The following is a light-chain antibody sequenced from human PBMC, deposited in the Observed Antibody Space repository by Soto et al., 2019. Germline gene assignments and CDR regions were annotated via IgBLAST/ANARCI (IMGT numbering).Light chain of an antibody. V-gene: IGKV1-39*01. J-gene: IGKJ4*01. CDR2: AAS. CDR3: QQSYSNVALT. CDR1: QNIDNY. Sequence: DIQMTQSPSSLSASVGDRVTITCRASQNIDNYLNWYQQKPGKAPKLLIYAASSLQSGVPSRFSGSGSGTDFTLTISSLQPEDFATYYCQQSYSNVALTFGGGTKVEIK.